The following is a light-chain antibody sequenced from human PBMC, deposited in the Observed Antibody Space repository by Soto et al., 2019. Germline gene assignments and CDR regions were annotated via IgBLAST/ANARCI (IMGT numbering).Light chain of an antibody. V-gene: IGKV3-15*01. CDR3: QQYNNWPPMYT. CDR1: QSVSSN. J-gene: IGKJ2*01. CDR2: GAS. Sequence: EIVMTQSPATLSVSPGERATLSCRASQSVSSNLAWYQQKPGQAPRLLIYGASTRATGIPARFSGSGSGTEFSLTISSLQSEDFAVYYCQQYNNWPPMYTFGQGTKLELK.